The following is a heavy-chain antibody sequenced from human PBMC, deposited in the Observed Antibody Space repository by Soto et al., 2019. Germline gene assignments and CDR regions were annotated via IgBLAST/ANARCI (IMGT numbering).Heavy chain of an antibody. CDR3: AREATVDWYFDL. Sequence: QVPLVQSGAEVKKPGASVKVSCKASGYTFTDYFMHWVRQAPGLGLEWMGWINPMNDDSNYALKFEGRVTMTRDTSINTVYMELSSLESDDTAVYYCAREATVDWYFDLWGRGTLVTVSS. V-gene: IGHV1-2*02. CDR1: GYTFTDYF. D-gene: IGHD1-26*01. J-gene: IGHJ2*01. CDR2: INPMNDDS.